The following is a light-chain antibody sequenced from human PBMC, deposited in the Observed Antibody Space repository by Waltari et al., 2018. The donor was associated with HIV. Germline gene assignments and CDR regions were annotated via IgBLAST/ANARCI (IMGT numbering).Light chain of an antibody. Sequence: SYELTQPPSMSVSPGQTARITCSGDALPQQYAYWYQQKPGQAPVLIIYKDTERPSGIPERFSGSNSGTIATLTISGVQAEDEAAYYCQSADSSGIYEIFGGGTKVIVL. CDR1: ALPQQY. V-gene: IGLV3-25*03. J-gene: IGLJ2*01. CDR2: KDT. CDR3: QSADSSGIYEI.